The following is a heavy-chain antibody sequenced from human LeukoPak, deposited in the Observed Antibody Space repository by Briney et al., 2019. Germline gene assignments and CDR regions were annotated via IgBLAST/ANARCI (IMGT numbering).Heavy chain of an antibody. V-gene: IGHV4-4*07. CDR1: GGSISSYY. D-gene: IGHD6-6*01. CDR3: ARSRRLVLGYYYYYMDV. Sequence: PSETLSLTCTVSGGSISSYYWSWIRQPAGKGLEWIGRIYTSGSTNYNPSLKSRVTISVDTSKNQFSLKLSSVTAADTAVYYCARSRRLVLGYYYYYMDVWGKGTTVTVSS. CDR2: IYTSGST. J-gene: IGHJ6*03.